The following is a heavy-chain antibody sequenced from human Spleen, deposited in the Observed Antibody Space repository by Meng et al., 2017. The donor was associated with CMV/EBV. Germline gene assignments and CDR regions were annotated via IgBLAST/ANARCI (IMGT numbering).Heavy chain of an antibody. V-gene: IGHV4-30-4*01. CDR2: ISYSGST. D-gene: IGHD3-22*01. CDR3: ARTHFYDSSNYGFDY. Sequence: QVQLQESGPRLVKPSQTLSLTGTVSGGFISSGYYYWSWIRQPPGKGLEWIGYISYSGSTYYIPSLKSRVTISVDTSKNQFSLKLSSVTAADTAVYYCARTHFYDSSNYGFDYWGQGTLVTVSS. J-gene: IGHJ4*02. CDR1: GGFISSGYYY.